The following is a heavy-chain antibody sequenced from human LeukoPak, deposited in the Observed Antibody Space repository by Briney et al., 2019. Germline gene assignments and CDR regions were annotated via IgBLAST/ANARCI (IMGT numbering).Heavy chain of an antibody. CDR3: AKNVRDTGTFDY. J-gene: IGHJ4*02. CDR1: GYTFTSYG. Sequence: GASVKVSCKASGYTFTSYGISWVRQAPGQGLEWMGWISAYNGNTNYAQRFQGRVTMTRDTSISTAYMELNSLTSEDTAVYYCAKNVRDTGTFDYWGQGTLVTVSS. CDR2: ISAYNGNT. V-gene: IGHV1-18*01. D-gene: IGHD5-18*01.